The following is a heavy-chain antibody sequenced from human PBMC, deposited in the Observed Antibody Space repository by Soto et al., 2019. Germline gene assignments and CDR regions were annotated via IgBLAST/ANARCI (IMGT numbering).Heavy chain of an antibody. CDR2: IGASGSPT. J-gene: IGHJ4*02. CDR3: AKYRSEYSSSSLDY. CDR1: GFTFSSYS. D-gene: IGHD6-6*01. Sequence: PGGSLRLSCAASGFTFSSYSMTWVRQAPGVGLEWVSAIGASGSPTYYADTMKGRFTISRDNSKSTLYLQMNSLRAEDTAVYYCAKYRSEYSSSSLDYWGQGTLVTVSS. V-gene: IGHV3-23*05.